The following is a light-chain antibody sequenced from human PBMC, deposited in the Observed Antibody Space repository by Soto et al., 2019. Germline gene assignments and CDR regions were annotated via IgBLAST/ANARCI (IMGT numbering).Light chain of an antibody. CDR1: QSVSSN. CDR3: QQYNDWPLT. CDR2: GAF. V-gene: IGKV3-15*01. J-gene: IGKJ1*01. Sequence: EIVLAQSPATLSLSPGERDTLSCRAGQSVSSNLAWYQQKPGQAPSLLIYGAFTRATGIPVRFSGTGSGTEFTLTISSLQSEDFALYYCQQYNDWPLTFGQGTKVDIK.